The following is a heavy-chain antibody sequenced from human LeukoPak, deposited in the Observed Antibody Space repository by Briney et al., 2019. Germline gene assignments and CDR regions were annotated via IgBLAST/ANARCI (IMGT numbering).Heavy chain of an antibody. D-gene: IGHD4-17*01. Sequence: PGGSLRLSCTASGFTFSTYGMHWVRQAPGKGLEWVAVISYDGSNKYYADSVKGRFTISRDNSKNTLYLQMSSLRAEDTAVYYCAKGKGSTVTVYYFDFWGQGTLVTVSS. J-gene: IGHJ4*02. CDR3: AKGKGSTVTVYYFDF. V-gene: IGHV3-30*18. CDR2: ISYDGSNK. CDR1: GFTFSTYG.